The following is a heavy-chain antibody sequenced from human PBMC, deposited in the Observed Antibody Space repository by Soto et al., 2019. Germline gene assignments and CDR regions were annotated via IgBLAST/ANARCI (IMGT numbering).Heavy chain of an antibody. J-gene: IGHJ6*02. CDR1: GGSFSGYY. D-gene: IGHD2-15*01. CDR3: ARIGGYCSGGGCYSYYYGMDV. CDR2: INHSGST. Sequence: QVQLQQWGAGLLKPSETLSLTCAVYGGSFSGYYWSWIRQPPGKGLEWIGEINHSGSTNYNPSLKSRVTISVDTSKNQFSLKLSSVTAADTAVYYCARIGGYCSGGGCYSYYYGMDVWGQGTTVTVSS. V-gene: IGHV4-34*01.